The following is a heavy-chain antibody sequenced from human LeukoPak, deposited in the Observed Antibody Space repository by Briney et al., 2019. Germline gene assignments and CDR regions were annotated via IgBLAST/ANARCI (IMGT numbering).Heavy chain of an antibody. CDR2: IIPIFGTA. J-gene: IGHJ6*03. V-gene: IGHV1-69*05. CDR1: GGTFSSYA. D-gene: IGHD5-18*01. Sequence: PWASVKVSCKASGGTFSSYAISWVRQAPGQGLEWMGGIIPIFGTANYAQKFQGRVTITTDESTSTAYMELSSLRSEDTAVYYCARGGYSYGNYYYYYMDVWGKGTTVTVSS. CDR3: ARGGYSYGNYYYYYMDV.